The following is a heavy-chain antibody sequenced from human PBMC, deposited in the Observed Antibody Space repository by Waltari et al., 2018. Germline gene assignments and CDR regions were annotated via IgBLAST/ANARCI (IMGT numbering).Heavy chain of an antibody. CDR3: ARDSEYYYGMDV. CDR1: GFSFRSYE. D-gene: IGHD3-10*01. V-gene: IGHV3-48*03. J-gene: IGHJ6*02. Sequence: EGQLVESGGGLVQPGGSLRLSCAASGFSFRSYEMNWVSQAPGKGLEWISYITSSGSTIYYADSVKGRFTISRDNAKNSLYLQMNSLRAEDTAVYFCARDSEYYYGMDVWGQGTTVLVSS. CDR2: ITSSGSTI.